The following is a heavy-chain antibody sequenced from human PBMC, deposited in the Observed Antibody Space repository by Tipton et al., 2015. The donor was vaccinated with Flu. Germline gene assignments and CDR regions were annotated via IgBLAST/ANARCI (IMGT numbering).Heavy chain of an antibody. J-gene: IGHJ3*02. CDR1: GFTVSSNY. D-gene: IGHD3-3*01. V-gene: IGHV3-53*04. CDR3: ARALQSPPKTQIYYYDFWSGPGVGAFDI. Sequence: MQLVQSGGGLVQPGGSLRLSCAASGFTVSSNYMSWVRQAPGKGLEWVSVIYSGGSTYYADSVKGRFTISRHNSKNTLYLQMNSLRAEDTAVYYCARALQSPPKTQIYYYDFWSGPGVGAFDIWGQGTMVTVSS. CDR2: IYSGGST.